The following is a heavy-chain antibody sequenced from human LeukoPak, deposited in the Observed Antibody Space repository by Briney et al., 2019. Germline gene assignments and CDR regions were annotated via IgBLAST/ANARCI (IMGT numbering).Heavy chain of an antibody. J-gene: IGHJ4*02. CDR1: GGSISGGSYY. Sequence: SQTLSLTCTVSGGSISGGSYYWSWIRQPAGKGLEWIGRIYTSGSTNYNPSLKSRVTISVDTSKNQFSLKLSSVTAADTAVYYCASTTIAAAGSIDYWGQGTLVTVSS. CDR2: IYTSGST. D-gene: IGHD6-13*01. V-gene: IGHV4-61*02. CDR3: ASTTIAAAGSIDY.